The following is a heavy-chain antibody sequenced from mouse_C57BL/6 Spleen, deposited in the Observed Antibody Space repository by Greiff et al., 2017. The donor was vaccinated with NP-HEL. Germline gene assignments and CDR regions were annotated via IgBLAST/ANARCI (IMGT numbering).Heavy chain of an antibody. Sequence: EVQRVESGPGLVKPSQSLSLTCSVTGYSITSGYYWNWIRQFPGNKLEWMGYISYDGSNNYNPSLKNRISITRDTSKNQFFLKLNSVTTEDTATYYCARVYYGNGGSDYWGQGTTLTVSS. CDR3: ARVYYGNGGSDY. CDR2: ISYDGSN. J-gene: IGHJ2*01. D-gene: IGHD2-1*01. CDR1: GYSITSGYY. V-gene: IGHV3-6*01.